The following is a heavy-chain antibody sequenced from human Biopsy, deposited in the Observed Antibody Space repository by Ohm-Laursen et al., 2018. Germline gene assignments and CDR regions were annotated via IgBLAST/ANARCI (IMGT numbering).Heavy chain of an antibody. CDR3: ARAIGSSYGYLKGFDL. CDR1: GFTFSNYA. Sequence: GSLRLSCAASGFTFSNYAMTWVRQAPGKGLEWVADIYRDGYERYYVDSVKGRFTISRDNAKRSLYLQMDSLRGADTAVYFCARAIGSSYGYLKGFDLWGRGTLVTVSS. V-gene: IGHV3-7*01. J-gene: IGHJ2*01. CDR2: IYRDGYER. D-gene: IGHD5-18*01.